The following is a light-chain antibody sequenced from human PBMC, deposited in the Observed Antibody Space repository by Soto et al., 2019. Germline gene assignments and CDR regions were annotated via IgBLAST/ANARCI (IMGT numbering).Light chain of an antibody. V-gene: IGKV3-15*01. CDR2: GAS. Sequence: EIVLTQSPATLSLSPWERATLSCRAGQNIHTNLAWYQQKPGQAPRLLFYGASTGATGLPARFSGSGSGTEFTLTISSLQSEDFAVYYCQQYNNWPPITFGQGTRLEIK. CDR3: QQYNNWPPIT. J-gene: IGKJ5*01. CDR1: QNIHTN.